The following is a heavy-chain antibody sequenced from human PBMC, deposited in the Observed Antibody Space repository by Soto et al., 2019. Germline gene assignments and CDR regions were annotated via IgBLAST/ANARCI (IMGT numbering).Heavy chain of an antibody. J-gene: IGHJ5*02. V-gene: IGHV4-34*01. D-gene: IGHD6-6*01. CDR1: GGSFSGYY. CDR3: ARALPPFYSSSPRNWFDP. Sequence: APETLPLTSAVYGGSFSGYYWSWICQPPGKGLEWIGEINHSGSTNYNPSITSRVTISVDTSKTQLSMKLSSVPAADTAVYYCARALPPFYSSSPRNWFDPWGQGTLVS. CDR2: INHSGST.